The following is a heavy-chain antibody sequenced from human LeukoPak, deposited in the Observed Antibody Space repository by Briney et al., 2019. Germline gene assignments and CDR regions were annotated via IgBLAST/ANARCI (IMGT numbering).Heavy chain of an antibody. Sequence: SETLSLTCTVSGDSISSYTYYWAWIRQAPGKGLEWIGSIYNSVSTHYNPSLKSRVTLSIDTSKNQFSLTLRSVTAADTAVYYCARNSSRIVVVSPGERQKSFDLWGQGTLVTVSS. J-gene: IGHJ5*02. V-gene: IGHV4-39*07. CDR1: GDSISSYTYY. D-gene: IGHD2-2*01. CDR3: ARNSSRIVVVSPGERQKSFDL. CDR2: IYNSVST.